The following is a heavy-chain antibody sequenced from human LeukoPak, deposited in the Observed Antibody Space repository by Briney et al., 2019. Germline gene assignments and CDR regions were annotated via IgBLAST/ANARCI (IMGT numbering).Heavy chain of an antibody. J-gene: IGHJ6*03. D-gene: IGHD2-2*01. V-gene: IGHV3-11*04. CDR2: ISSNDKTI. CDR1: GFSFSDYY. Sequence: GGSLRLSCAASGFSFSDYYMNWIRQAPGKGLEWVSYISSNDKTIYYADSVRGRFTISRDNAKKSLFLQMNSLRAEDTASYYCTRRRGIVLIPAAKTEDYYMDVWGRGTTVTVSS. CDR3: TRRRGIVLIPAAKTEDYYMDV.